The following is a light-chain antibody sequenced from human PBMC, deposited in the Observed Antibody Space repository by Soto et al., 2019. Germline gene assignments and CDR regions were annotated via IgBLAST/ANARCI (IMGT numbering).Light chain of an antibody. CDR1: SSNIGSKP. V-gene: IGLV1-44*01. CDR3: AAWDVSLNGLYV. Sequence: QSVLTQPPSASGTPGQRVTISCSGSSSNIGSKPVSWYQQLPGTAPKLLIYSDNQRPSGVPDRFSGSKSGTSASLAISGLQSEDEADYYCAAWDVSLNGLYVFGPGTKLTVL. J-gene: IGLJ1*01. CDR2: SDN.